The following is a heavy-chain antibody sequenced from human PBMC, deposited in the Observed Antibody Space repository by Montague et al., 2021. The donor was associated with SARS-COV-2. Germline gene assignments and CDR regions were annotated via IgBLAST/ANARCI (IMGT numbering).Heavy chain of an antibody. Sequence: SLRLSCAASGFTFSTYSMNWVRQAPGKGLEWVATLRGRDSRRYYTDSVEGLFTISRDNVKNTLSLQMNSLRAEDTAIYYCAKSNCGGNCHLDSWGQGTLVTVSS. CDR1: GFTFSTYS. V-gene: IGHV3-23*01. J-gene: IGHJ5*01. CDR3: AKSNCGGNCHLDS. D-gene: IGHD2-21*01. CDR2: LRGRDSRR.